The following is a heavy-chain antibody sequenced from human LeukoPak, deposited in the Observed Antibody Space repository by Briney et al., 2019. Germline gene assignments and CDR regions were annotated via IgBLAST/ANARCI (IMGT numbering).Heavy chain of an antibody. CDR2: IIPIFGTA. CDR1: GGTFSSYA. V-gene: IGHV1-69*06. J-gene: IGHJ3*02. D-gene: IGHD2-21*02. Sequence: SVKVSCKASGGTFSSYAISWVRQAPGQGLEWMGGIIPIFGTANYAQKFQGRVTITADKSTSTAYMELSSLRSDDTAVYYCARGRDIVATTYCGGDCYGAFDIWGQGTMVTVSS. CDR3: ARGRDIVATTYCGGDCYGAFDI.